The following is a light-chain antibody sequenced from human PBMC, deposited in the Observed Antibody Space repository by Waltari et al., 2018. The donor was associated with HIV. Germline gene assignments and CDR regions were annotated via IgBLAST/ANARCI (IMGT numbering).Light chain of an antibody. CDR2: EKN. CDR1: KLGNKY. Sequence: SYELTQPPSVSVYPGPTASITCSGAKLGNKYACWYQQRPGQSPVLVIYEKNKRPSGIPARFSGSNSGNAATLTISGTQAMDEADYYCQTWDTSTAVFGGGTKLTVL. V-gene: IGLV3-1*01. CDR3: QTWDTSTAV. J-gene: IGLJ2*01.